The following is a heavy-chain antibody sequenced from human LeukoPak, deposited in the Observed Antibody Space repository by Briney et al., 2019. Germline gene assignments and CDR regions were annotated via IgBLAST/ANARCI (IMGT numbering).Heavy chain of an antibody. J-gene: IGHJ4*02. CDR2: MNPNSGNT. V-gene: IGHV1-8*01. Sequence: ASVTVSCKASGYTFTSYDINWVRQATGQGLEWMGWMNPNSGNTGYAQKFQGRVTMTRNTSISTAYMELSSLRSEDTAVYYCARGRNLMVRGVIFVYWGQGTLVTVSS. D-gene: IGHD3-10*01. CDR3: ARGRNLMVRGVIFVY. CDR1: GYTFTSYD.